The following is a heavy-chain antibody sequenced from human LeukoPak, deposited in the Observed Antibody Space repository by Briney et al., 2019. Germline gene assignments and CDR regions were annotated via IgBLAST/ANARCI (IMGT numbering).Heavy chain of an antibody. V-gene: IGHV3-7*01. J-gene: IGHJ4*02. D-gene: IGHD1-26*01. CDR3: ARVNRIYKVGATHFDY. Sequence: GGSLRLSCAASGFTFSTYWMSWVRQTPGKGLEWVANIKQDGSEKYYVDSVKGRFTISRDNAKNSLYLQMNSLRAEDTAVYYCARVNRIYKVGATHFDYWGQGTLVTVSS. CDR2: IKQDGSEK. CDR1: GFTFSTYW.